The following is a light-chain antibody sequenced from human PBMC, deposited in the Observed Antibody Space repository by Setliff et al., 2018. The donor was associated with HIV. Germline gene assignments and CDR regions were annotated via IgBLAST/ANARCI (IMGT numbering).Light chain of an antibody. V-gene: IGLV1-44*01. Sequence: QSVLTQPPSASGTPGQRVTISCSGSSSNIGSNIVDWYQQLPGTAPKLLIYSNNQRPSGVPDRFSGSKAGTSASLVISGLQSEDEADYYCAAWDDSLNVIFGGGTKGTVL. CDR1: SSNIGSNI. J-gene: IGLJ2*01. CDR3: AAWDDSLNVI. CDR2: SNN.